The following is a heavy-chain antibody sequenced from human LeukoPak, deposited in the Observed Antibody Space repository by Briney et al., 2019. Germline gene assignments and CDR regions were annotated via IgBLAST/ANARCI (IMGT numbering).Heavy chain of an antibody. CDR2: IVVGSGNT. D-gene: IGHD3-16*02. J-gene: IGHJ3*02. V-gene: IGHV1-58*02. CDR1: GFTFTSFA. Sequence: SVKVSCKASGFTFTSFAMQWVRQARGQRLEWIGWIVVGSGNTNYAQKFQERVTITRDMSTSTAYMELSSLRSEDTAVYYCAAMLSKDAFDIWGQGTMVTVSS. CDR3: AAMLSKDAFDI.